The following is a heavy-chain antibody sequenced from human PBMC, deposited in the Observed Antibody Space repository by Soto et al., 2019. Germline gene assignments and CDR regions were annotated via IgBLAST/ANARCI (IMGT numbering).Heavy chain of an antibody. D-gene: IGHD3-9*01. CDR3: ARHLAGGGPQTGYPPEDY. J-gene: IGHJ4*02. CDR2: IDPSDSYT. V-gene: IGHV5-10-1*01. Sequence: PGESLKISCKGSGYSFTSYWISWVRQMPGKGLEWMGRIDPSDSYTNYSPSFQGHVTISADKSISTAYLQWSSLKASDTAMYYCARHLAGGGPQTGYPPEDYWGQGTLVTVSS. CDR1: GYSFTSYW.